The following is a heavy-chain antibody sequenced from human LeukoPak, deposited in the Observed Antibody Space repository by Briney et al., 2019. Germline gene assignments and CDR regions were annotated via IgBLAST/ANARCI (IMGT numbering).Heavy chain of an antibody. CDR3: ASKKGSGSPFDS. CDR2: IYYSGST. D-gene: IGHD1-26*01. V-gene: IGHV4-61*01. CDR1: GGSVSSGSFY. J-gene: IGHJ4*02. Sequence: SETLSLTCTVPGGSVSSGSFYWSWIRQPPGKGLEWIGYIYYSGSTNYNPSLKSRVTISVDTSKNQFSLKLSSVTAADTAVYYCASKKGSGSPFDSWGQGTLVTVSS.